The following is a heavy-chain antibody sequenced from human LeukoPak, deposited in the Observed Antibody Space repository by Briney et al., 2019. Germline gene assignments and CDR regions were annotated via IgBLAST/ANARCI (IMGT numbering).Heavy chain of an antibody. V-gene: IGHV3-23*01. Sequence: GGSLRLSCAASGFTLKNYAMSWVRQAPGKGLEWVSAISGSGGSTYYADSVKGRFTISRDNSKNTLYLQMHSLRAEDTAVYYCAKVRFGWYYYDADYWGQGTLVTVSS. J-gene: IGHJ4*02. CDR3: AKVRFGWYYYDADY. CDR2: ISGSGGST. CDR1: GFTLKNYA. D-gene: IGHD3-22*01.